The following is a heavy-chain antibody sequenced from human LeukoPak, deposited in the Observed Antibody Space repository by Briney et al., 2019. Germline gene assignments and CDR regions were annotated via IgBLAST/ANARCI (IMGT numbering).Heavy chain of an antibody. D-gene: IGHD5-18*01. J-gene: IGHJ4*02. CDR3: ARQIGYSYGFDY. Sequence: ASVKVSCKASGYTFTGYYMHWVRQAPGQGLEWMGWINPNSGGTNYAQKFQGRVTMTRDTSISTAYMELSRPRSDDTAVYYCARQIGYSYGFDYWGQGTLVTVSS. V-gene: IGHV1-2*02. CDR2: INPNSGGT. CDR1: GYTFTGYY.